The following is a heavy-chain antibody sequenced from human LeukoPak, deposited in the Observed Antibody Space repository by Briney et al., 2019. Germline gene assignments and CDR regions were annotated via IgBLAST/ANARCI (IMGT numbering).Heavy chain of an antibody. D-gene: IGHD4-17*01. Sequence: GESLKISCRFSGFDFTGDWIGWVRLMPGKGLEWMGIIFPDDSDTRYSPSFQGQVTLSADKSISTAYLQWSSLKASDTAIYYCARRDPTTVTAFDYWGQGTLVTVSS. CDR3: ARRDPTTVTAFDY. CDR1: GFDFTGDW. J-gene: IGHJ4*02. CDR2: IFPDDSDT. V-gene: IGHV5-51*01.